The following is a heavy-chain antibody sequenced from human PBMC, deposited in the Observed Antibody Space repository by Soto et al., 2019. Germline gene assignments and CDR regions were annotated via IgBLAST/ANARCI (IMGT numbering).Heavy chain of an antibody. V-gene: IGHV3-30*18. CDR3: AKDTPRERRMEWSSLNCLDP. CDR2: ISSDGSNK. CDR1: GFVVSNYG. J-gene: IGHJ5*02. D-gene: IGHD3-3*01. Sequence: GGSLTLSCAASGFVVSNYGFHWVRQAPGRGLGRVALISSDGSNKYYSDSVKGRFTISRDNSKNTLSLQMHSLRTEDAAVYYCAKDTPRERRMEWSSLNCLDPWGQGTLVTVSS.